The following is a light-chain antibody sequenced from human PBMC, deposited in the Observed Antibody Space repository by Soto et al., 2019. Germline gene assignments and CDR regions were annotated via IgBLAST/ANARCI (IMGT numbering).Light chain of an antibody. CDR1: SSDVGSYNL. CDR3: CSYASSSTPYV. J-gene: IGLJ1*01. Sequence: QSVLTQPASVSGSPGQSITISCTGTSSDVGSYNLVSWYQQHPGEAPKLMIYEVTKRPSGVSDRFSGSKSGNTASLTISGLQAEDEADYYCCSYASSSTPYVFGTGTKDTDL. V-gene: IGLV2-23*02. CDR2: EVT.